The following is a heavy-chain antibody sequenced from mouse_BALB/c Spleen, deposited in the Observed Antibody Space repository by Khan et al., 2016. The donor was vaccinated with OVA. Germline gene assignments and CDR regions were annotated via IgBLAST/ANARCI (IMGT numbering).Heavy chain of an antibody. CDR3: ASSRYWSWLAS. J-gene: IGHJ3*01. CDR1: GFTFSSFG. Sequence: EVMLVESGRGLVQPGGSRKLSCTASGFTFSSFGMHWVRQAPEKGLEWVAYIGSDSSTIYYADTVKGRFTISRDNPTNTLLLQLTSLRSEDTAMYYCASSRYWSWLASWGQGTLVTVSA. V-gene: IGHV5-17*02. D-gene: IGHD2-12*01. CDR2: IGSDSSTI.